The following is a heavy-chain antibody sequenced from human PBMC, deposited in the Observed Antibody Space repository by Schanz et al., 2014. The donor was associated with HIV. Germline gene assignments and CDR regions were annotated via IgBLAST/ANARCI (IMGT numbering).Heavy chain of an antibody. J-gene: IGHJ4*02. CDR3: SKATSGSRGWYTGSD. CDR2: ISYDGSNK. CDR1: GLTFSDYA. D-gene: IGHD6-19*01. Sequence: VQLLESGGGLVQPGGSLRLSCAASGLTFSDYAMTWVRQGAGKGLEWVAVISYDGSNKKYADSMKGRVTISRDNSKNILYLQMNSLRAEDTALYYCSKATSGSRGWYTGSDWGQGTLVTVSS. V-gene: IGHV3-30*18.